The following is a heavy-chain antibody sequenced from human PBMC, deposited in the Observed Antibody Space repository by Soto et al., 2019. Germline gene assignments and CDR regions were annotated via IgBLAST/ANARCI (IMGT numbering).Heavy chain of an antibody. CDR3: ARGLTYYYDSSGFNDAFDI. CDR1: GFTFSSYA. D-gene: IGHD3-22*01. Sequence: GGSLRLSCAASGFTFSSYAMHWVRQAPGKGLEWVAVISYDGSNKYYADSVKGRFTISRDNSKNTLYLQMNSLRAEDTAVYYCARGLTYYYDSSGFNDAFDIWGQGTMVTVSS. V-gene: IGHV3-30-3*01. J-gene: IGHJ3*02. CDR2: ISYDGSNK.